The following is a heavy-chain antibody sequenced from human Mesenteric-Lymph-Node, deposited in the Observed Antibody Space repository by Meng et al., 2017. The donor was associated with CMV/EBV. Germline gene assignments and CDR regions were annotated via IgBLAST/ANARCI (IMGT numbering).Heavy chain of an antibody. CDR2: MYWDDDK. CDR1: GFSLSTSGVG. D-gene: IGHD6-13*01. Sequence: QITLKDSGPTLVKPTQTLTLTCTFFGFSLSTSGVGVVWIRQPPGKALEWLALMYWDDDKRYTPSLNSRHTIPKHTSKSQVVLTMTNMDPVVTATYYCAHSSGIAAAGPFYFDYWGQGTLVTVSS. J-gene: IGHJ4*02. CDR3: AHSSGIAAAGPFYFDY. V-gene: IGHV2-5*02.